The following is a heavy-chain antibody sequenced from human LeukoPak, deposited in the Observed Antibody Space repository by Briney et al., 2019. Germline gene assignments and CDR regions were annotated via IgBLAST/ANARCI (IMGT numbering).Heavy chain of an antibody. Sequence: RPGRSLRLSCAASGFTFDDYAMHWVRQAPGKGLEWVSGISWNSGSIGYADSVKGRFTISRDNAKNSLYLQMNSLRAEDTALYYCAKDMERSGRRPYFDYWGQGTLVTVSS. CDR3: AKDMERSGRRPYFDY. CDR1: GFTFDDYA. D-gene: IGHD3-10*01. J-gene: IGHJ4*02. CDR2: ISWNSGSI. V-gene: IGHV3-9*01.